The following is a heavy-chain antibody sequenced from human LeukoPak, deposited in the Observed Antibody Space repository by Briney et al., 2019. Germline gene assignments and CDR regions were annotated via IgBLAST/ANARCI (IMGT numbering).Heavy chain of an antibody. J-gene: IGHJ4*02. CDR2: ISSIST. Sequence: PGGSLRLSCAAFGFTFSDYYMNWIRQAPGKGLEWVSSISSISTYTAYADSLRGRFTISRDNSNNSLYLQMDSLRVEDTAVYYCARDLAPRSFDYWGQGTLVTVSS. V-gene: IGHV3-11*06. D-gene: IGHD5-24*01. CDR1: GFTFSDYY. CDR3: ARDLAPRSFDY.